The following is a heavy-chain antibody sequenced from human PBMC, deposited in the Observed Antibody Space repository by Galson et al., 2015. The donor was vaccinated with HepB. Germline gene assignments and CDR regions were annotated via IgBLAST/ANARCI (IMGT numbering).Heavy chain of an antibody. D-gene: IGHD2-15*01. J-gene: IGHJ4*02. CDR2: IIPILGIA. CDR3: ARGYCSGGSCYPFDY. Sequence: SVKVSCKASGGTFSSYAISWVRQAPGQGLEWMGRIIPILGIANYAQKFQGRVTITADKSTSTAYMELSSLRSEDTAVYYCARGYCSGGSCYPFDYWGQGTLVTVSS. CDR1: GGTFSSYA. V-gene: IGHV1-69*04.